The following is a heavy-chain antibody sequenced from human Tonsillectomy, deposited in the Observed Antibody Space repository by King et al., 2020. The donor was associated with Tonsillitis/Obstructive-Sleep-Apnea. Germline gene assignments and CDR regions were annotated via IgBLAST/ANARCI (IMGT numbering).Heavy chain of an antibody. Sequence: VQLVESGGGLVQPGGSLRLSCAASGFTFSSYAMSWVRQAPGKGLEWVSAISGRGGSTYYADSVKGRFTISRDNSKNTLYLQMNSLRAEDTAVYYCSKPPPRYCSSTSCYTGDDAFDIWGQGTMVTVSS. CDR3: SKPPPRYCSSTSCYTGDDAFDI. V-gene: IGHV3-23*04. CDR1: GFTFSSYA. CDR2: ISGRGGST. D-gene: IGHD2-2*02. J-gene: IGHJ3*02.